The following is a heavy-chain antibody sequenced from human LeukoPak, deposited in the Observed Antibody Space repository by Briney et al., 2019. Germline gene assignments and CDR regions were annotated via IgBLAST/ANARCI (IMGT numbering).Heavy chain of an antibody. CDR2: INHSGST. J-gene: IGHJ4*02. CDR3: ARRSSQIDIVVVPAALDY. CDR1: GGSFSGYY. D-gene: IGHD2-2*01. Sequence: SETLSLTCAVYGGSFSGYYWSWIRQPPGKGLEWIGEINHSGSTNYNPSLKSRVTISVDTSKNQFSLKLSSVTAADTAVYYCARRSSQIDIVVVPAALDYWGQGTLVTVSS. V-gene: IGHV4-34*01.